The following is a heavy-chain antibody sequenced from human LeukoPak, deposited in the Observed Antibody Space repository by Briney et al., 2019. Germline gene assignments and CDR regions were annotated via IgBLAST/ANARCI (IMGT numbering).Heavy chain of an antibody. Sequence: HGASVKLSCKASGYTFSTTYINWVRQAPGQGLEWMGRISAYNGKTYYAQKFQGRVTMTTDTSTTTAYMDLASLRSDDTAVYYCARGGTYHPCRDYWGQGTLVTVSS. D-gene: IGHD1-26*01. J-gene: IGHJ4*01. V-gene: IGHV1-18*01. CDR1: GYTFSTTY. CDR3: ARGGTYHPCRDY. CDR2: ISAYNGKT.